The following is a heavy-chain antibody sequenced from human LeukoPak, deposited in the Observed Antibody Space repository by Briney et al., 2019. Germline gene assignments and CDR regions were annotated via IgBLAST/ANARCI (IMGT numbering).Heavy chain of an antibody. CDR3: ARHALGWYFYFDY. J-gene: IGHJ4*02. Sequence: SETLSLTCTVSGGSISSYYWSWIRQPPGEGVEWIGYIYYSGSTNYNPSLKSRVTISVDTSKNQFSLKLSSVTAADTAVYYCARHALGWYFYFDYWGQGTLVTVSS. CDR2: IYYSGST. V-gene: IGHV4-59*08. CDR1: GGSISSYY. D-gene: IGHD2-15*01.